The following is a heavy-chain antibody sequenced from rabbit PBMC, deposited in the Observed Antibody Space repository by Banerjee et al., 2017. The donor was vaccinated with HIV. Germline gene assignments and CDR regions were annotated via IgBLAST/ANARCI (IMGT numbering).Heavy chain of an antibody. CDR3: ASDIWSDSMGL. V-gene: IGHV1S40*01. CDR2: IYTTSGNT. CDR1: GFSFSSSYY. Sequence: QSLEESGGDLVKPGASLTLTCTASGFSFSSSYYMCWVRQAPGKGLEWIACIYTTSGNTYYASWAKGRFTISKTSSTTVTLQMTSLTVADTATYFCASDIWSDSMGLRGPGTLVTVS. D-gene: IGHD3-1*01. J-gene: IGHJ4*01.